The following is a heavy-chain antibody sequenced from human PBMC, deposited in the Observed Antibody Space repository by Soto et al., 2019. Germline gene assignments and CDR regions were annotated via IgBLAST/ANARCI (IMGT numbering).Heavy chain of an antibody. D-gene: IGHD6-13*01. CDR1: GFTFSSYA. V-gene: IGHV3-23*01. J-gene: IGHJ4*02. CDR3: AKGGAYSTTWGDY. Sequence: EVQLLESGGGLVQPGGSLRLSCAASGFTFSSYAMSWVRQAPGKGLEWVSAISGSGGSTYYADSVKGRFTISSDNSKNTLYLQMNSLRVEDTAVYYCAKGGAYSTTWGDYWGQGTLVTVSS. CDR2: ISGSGGST.